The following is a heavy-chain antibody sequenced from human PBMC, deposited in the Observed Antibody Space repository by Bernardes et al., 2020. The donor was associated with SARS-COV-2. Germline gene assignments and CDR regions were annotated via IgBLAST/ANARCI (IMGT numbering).Heavy chain of an antibody. CDR2: IYYSGST. Sequence: SETLSLTCTVSGGSVSSGSYYWSWILQPPGKGLEWIGYIYYSGSTNYNPSLKSRVTISVDTSKNQFSLKLSSVTAADTAVYYCASDPSGYDSSGYRITWGQGALVTVSS. D-gene: IGHD3-22*01. CDR1: GGSVSSGSYY. J-gene: IGHJ5*01. CDR3: ASDPSGYDSSGYRIT. V-gene: IGHV4-61*01.